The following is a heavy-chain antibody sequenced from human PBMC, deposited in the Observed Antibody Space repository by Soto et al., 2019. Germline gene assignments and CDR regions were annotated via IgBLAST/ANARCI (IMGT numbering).Heavy chain of an antibody. D-gene: IGHD2-15*01. CDR1: GFTFSDAW. J-gene: IGHJ5*02. CDR3: TTDLWRIAVVVGSTGYFNP. V-gene: IGHV3-15*01. Sequence: EVQLVESGGGLVEPGGSLRLSCAASGFTFSDAWMSWVRQAPGKGLDWVGRSKSKSDGGTTEYAAPVRGRFTISRDDSKNTLYLQMNSLKTEDTAVYYCTTDLWRIAVVVGSTGYFNPWGQGTPVTVSS. CDR2: SKSKSDGGTT.